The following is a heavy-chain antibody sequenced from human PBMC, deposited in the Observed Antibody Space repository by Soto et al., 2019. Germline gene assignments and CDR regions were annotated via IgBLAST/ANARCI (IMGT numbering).Heavy chain of an antibody. D-gene: IGHD6-19*01. V-gene: IGHV3-33*01. J-gene: IGHJ4*02. Sequence: QVQLVESGGGVVQPGRSLRLSCAASGFTFSSYGMHWVRQAPGKGLEWVAVIWYDGSNKYYADSVKGRFTISRDNSKNTLYLQMNSLRAEDTAVYYCARVCKDKESSGWPDYWGQGTLVTVSS. CDR3: ARVCKDKESSGWPDY. CDR2: IWYDGSNK. CDR1: GFTFSSYG.